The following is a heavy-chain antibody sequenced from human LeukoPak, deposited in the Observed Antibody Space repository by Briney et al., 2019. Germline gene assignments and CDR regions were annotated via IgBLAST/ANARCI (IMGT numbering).Heavy chain of an antibody. V-gene: IGHV1-18*04. J-gene: IGHJ4*02. Sequence: ASVKVSCKASGYTFAGYYIHWVRQAPGQGLEWMGWISGSNGNTNYAQKLQGRVTMTTDTSTSTAYMELRSMRSDDTAVYYCARDHRGYYDFWSGYRNYFDYWGQGTLVTVSS. CDR2: ISGSNGNT. CDR1: GYTFAGYY. CDR3: ARDHRGYYDFWSGYRNYFDY. D-gene: IGHD3-3*01.